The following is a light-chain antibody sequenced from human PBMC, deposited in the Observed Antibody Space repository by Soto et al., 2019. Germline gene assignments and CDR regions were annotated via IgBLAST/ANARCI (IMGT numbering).Light chain of an antibody. CDR1: QSVSSSY. Sequence: EIPLTQSLAPRAWATGERGTLSCMTTQSVSSSYLAWYQQKPGQPPRLLIYGASNRATSIPDRFSGSGSGTDFTLTISSLQPEDFATYYCQQRYSTPRTFAQGTKVDIK. CDR2: GAS. CDR3: QQRYSTPRT. J-gene: IGKJ1*01. V-gene: IGKV3-20*01.